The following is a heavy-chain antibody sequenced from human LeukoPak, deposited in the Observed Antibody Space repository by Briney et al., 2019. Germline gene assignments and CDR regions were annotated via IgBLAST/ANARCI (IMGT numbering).Heavy chain of an antibody. CDR1: GYTFTSYG. V-gene: IGHV1-18*01. CDR2: ISAYNGNT. J-gene: IGHJ4*02. CDR3: ARNVVGKTDFDY. Sequence: ATVKVSCKASGYTFTSYGISWVRQAPGQGLEWMGWISAYNGNTNYAQKFQGRVTMTTDTSPTTAYMELRSLRSEDTAVYYCARNVVGKTDFDYWGQGTLVTVSS. D-gene: IGHD6-19*01.